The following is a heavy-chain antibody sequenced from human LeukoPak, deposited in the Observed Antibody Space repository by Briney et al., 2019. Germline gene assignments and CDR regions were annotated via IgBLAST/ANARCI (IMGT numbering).Heavy chain of an antibody. CDR2: ISPLLGAS. D-gene: IGHD3-9*01. Sequence: SVKVSCKASGGTFSDYVISWGRQAPGQGLNWMGGISPLLGASKHTQNFHDRVTITADESTTTAYMELSDLRSADTAVYYCATYDVLTGFEYWGQGTLVTVSS. J-gene: IGHJ4*02. V-gene: IGHV1-69*13. CDR3: ATYDVLTGFEY. CDR1: GGTFSDYV.